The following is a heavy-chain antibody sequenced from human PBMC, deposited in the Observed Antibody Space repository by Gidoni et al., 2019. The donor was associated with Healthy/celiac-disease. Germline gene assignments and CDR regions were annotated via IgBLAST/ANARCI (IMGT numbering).Heavy chain of an antibody. CDR1: GFTFISYA. V-gene: IGHV3-23*04. D-gene: IGHD3-3*01. J-gene: IGHJ5*02. Sequence: VQLVESGGGLVHPGGSLRLSCAASGFTFISYAMSWVRQAPGTGLVGVSAISGSSGRTYYADTVKGRCTISRDKSKNTLYLQMNSLRAEDTAVYYCARRVWSGSTYNWFDPWGQGTLVTVSS. CDR3: ARRVWSGSTYNWFDP. CDR2: ISGSSGRT.